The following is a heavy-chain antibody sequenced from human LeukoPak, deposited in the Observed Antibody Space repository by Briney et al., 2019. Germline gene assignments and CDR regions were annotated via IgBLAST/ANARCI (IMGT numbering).Heavy chain of an antibody. CDR3: ASDTVTSWTQHGY. CDR2: INSDGSGI. J-gene: IGHJ4*02. CDR1: GFTLSSSW. Sequence: GGSLRLSCAASGFTLSSSWMHWVRQAPGKGLVWVSRINSDGSGISYSDSVKGRFTVSRDNAKNTLFLQMNSLRAEDTAVYYCASDTVTSWTQHGYWGQGTLVTVSS. D-gene: IGHD2-2*01. V-gene: IGHV3-74*01.